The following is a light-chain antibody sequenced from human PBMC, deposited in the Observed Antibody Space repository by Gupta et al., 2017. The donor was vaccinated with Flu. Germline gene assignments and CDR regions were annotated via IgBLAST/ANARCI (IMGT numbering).Light chain of an antibody. Sequence: IAISCTGTSSDIGGYDDVSWYQQHPGTAPKLMLFDVSRRPAGMSDRFSGSRSGTTASLTISGLLAEDEAGYYCSSYTNANTVVFFGGGTKLTVL. CDR1: SSDIGGYDD. CDR2: DVS. J-gene: IGLJ2*01. V-gene: IGLV2-14*03. CDR3: SSYTNANTVVF.